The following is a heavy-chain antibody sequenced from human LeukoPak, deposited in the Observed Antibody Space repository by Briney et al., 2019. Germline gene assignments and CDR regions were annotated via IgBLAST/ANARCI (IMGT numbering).Heavy chain of an antibody. J-gene: IGHJ4*02. CDR2: ISYDGSNK. CDR3: AKQWDIEEWELLVYFDY. D-gene: IGHD1-26*01. Sequence: GGSLRLSCAASGFTFSSYGMHWVRQAPGKGLEWVAVISYDGSNKYYADSVKGRFTISRDDSKNTLYLQMNSLRAEDTAVYYCAKQWDIEEWELLVYFDYWGQGTLVTVSS. CDR1: GFTFSSYG. V-gene: IGHV3-30*18.